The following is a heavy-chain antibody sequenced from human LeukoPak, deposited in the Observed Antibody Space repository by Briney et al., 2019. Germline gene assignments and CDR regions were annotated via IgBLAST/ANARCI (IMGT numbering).Heavy chain of an antibody. CDR2: IKQGGREE. V-gene: IGHV3-7*03. J-gene: IGHJ5*02. CDR1: GLTFSTYP. CDR3: ARDNGGWFDT. Sequence: GGSLRLSCAASGLTFSTYPMHWVRQAPGKGLEWVANIKQGGREEKYVSSVKGRFAISRDDAKSTLYLQMDSLSGDDTAVYYRARDNGGWFDTWGRGTLVTVSS. D-gene: IGHD3-10*01.